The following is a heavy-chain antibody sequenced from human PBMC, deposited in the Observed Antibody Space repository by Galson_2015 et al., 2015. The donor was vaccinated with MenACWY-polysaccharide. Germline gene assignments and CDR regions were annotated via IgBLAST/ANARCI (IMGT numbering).Heavy chain of an antibody. Sequence: SLRLSRAASEFTFSSYYMSWVRQAPGKGLEWVSSISSTTTYIYYADSVKGRFTISRDNAKNSLYLHMNSLGAEDTAVYYCARQILDYDFWSGYYPTNFDYWGQGTLVTVSS. CDR3: ARQILDYDFWSGYYPTNFDY. J-gene: IGHJ4*02. V-gene: IGHV3-21*01. CDR1: EFTFSSYY. CDR2: ISSTTTYI. D-gene: IGHD3-3*01.